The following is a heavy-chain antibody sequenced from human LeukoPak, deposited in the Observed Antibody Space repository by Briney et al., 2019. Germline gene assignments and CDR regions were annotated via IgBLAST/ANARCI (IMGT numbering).Heavy chain of an antibody. CDR3: ARDNWGDGGYYRTLDY. D-gene: IGHD3-22*01. CDR1: GFTFSSYA. CDR2: IAYDGSDK. V-gene: IGHV3-30-3*01. Sequence: GGSLRLSCAASGFTFSSYAMHWVRKAPGKGLEWVEGIAYDGSDKVYTDSVKGRFTISRDNSKNTLSLQMNSLSAEDAAVYYCARDNWGDGGYYRTLDYWGQGTLVTVSS. J-gene: IGHJ4*02.